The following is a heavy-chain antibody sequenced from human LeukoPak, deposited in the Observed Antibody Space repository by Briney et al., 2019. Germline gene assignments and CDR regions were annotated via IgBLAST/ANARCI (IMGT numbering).Heavy chain of an antibody. CDR2: IYTSGST. Sequence: SQTLSLTCTVSGGSISSGSYDWGWIRQAAGKGLEWIGRIYTSGSTNDNPSLKRRITITVDTTKNQYSQKQSSVTAADTAVYYCARGEDTAMATPFGYWGQGTLVTVSS. CDR1: GGSISSGSYD. V-gene: IGHV4-61*02. D-gene: IGHD5-18*01. J-gene: IGHJ4*02. CDR3: ARGEDTAMATPFGY.